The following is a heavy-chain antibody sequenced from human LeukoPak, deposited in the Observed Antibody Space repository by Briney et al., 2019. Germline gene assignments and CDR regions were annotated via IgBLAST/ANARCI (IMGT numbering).Heavy chain of an antibody. Sequence: KPSETLSLTCTVSGGSISSSSYYWGWIRQPPGKGLEWIGSIYYSGSTYYNPSLKSRVTISVDTSKNQFSLKLSSVTAADTAVYYCARVNGESNWFDPWGQGTLVTVSS. J-gene: IGHJ5*02. D-gene: IGHD3-10*01. CDR1: GGSISSSSYY. CDR2: IYYSGST. V-gene: IGHV4-39*07. CDR3: ARVNGESNWFDP.